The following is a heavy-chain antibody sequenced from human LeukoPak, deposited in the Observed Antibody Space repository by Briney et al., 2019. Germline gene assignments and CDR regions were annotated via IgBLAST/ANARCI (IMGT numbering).Heavy chain of an antibody. CDR2: ISSSGGTI. J-gene: IGHJ3*02. CDR3: ANGYCSGGSCYRDAAFDI. D-gene: IGHD2-15*01. CDR1: GFTFSDYY. V-gene: IGHV3-11*01. Sequence: GGSLRLSCAASGFTFSDYYINWIRQAPGKGLEWVSYISSSGGTIYYADSVKGRFTISRDNSKNTLYLQMNSLRAEDTAVYYCANGYCSGGSCYRDAAFDIWGQGTMVTVSS.